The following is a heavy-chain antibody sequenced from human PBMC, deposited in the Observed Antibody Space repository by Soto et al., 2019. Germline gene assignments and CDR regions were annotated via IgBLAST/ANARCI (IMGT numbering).Heavy chain of an antibody. CDR2: INHSGST. Sequence: SGTPFLTCAFFGGSFRGFYWGWVRQPPGKGLEWIGEINHSGSTNYNPSLKSRVTISVDTSKNQFSLKLSSVTAADTAVYYCAPMVRGVIDFYWGQGTLVTVSS. CDR3: APMVRGVIDFY. CDR1: GGSFRGFY. J-gene: IGHJ4*02. V-gene: IGHV4-34*01. D-gene: IGHD3-10*01.